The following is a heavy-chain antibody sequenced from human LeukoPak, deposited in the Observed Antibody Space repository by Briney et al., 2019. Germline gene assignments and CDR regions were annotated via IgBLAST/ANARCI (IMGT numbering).Heavy chain of an antibody. CDR2: ISGSGGST. D-gene: IGHD6-19*01. J-gene: IGHJ4*02. CDR1: GFTFSNYG. CDR3: AKGSSSGWYGYYFDY. Sequence: GGSLRLSCAASGFTFSNYGMSWVRQAPGKGLEWVSAISGSGGSTYYADSVKGRFTISRDNSKNTLYLQMNSLRAEDTAVYYCAKGSSSGWYGYYFDYWGQGTLVTVSS. V-gene: IGHV3-23*01.